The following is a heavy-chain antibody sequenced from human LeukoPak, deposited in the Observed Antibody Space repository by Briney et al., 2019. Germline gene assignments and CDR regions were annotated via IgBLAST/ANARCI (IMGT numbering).Heavy chain of an antibody. D-gene: IGHD2-2*01. CDR2: INHSGST. CDR3: ARDVHCSSTSCLRHYYYYGMDV. Sequence: SETLSLTCAAYGGSFSGYYWSWIRQPPGKGLEWIGEINHSGSTNYNPSLKSRVTISVDTSNNQFSLKLSSVTAADTAVYYCARDVHCSSTSCLRHYYYYGMDVWGQGTTVTVSS. CDR1: GGSFSGYY. J-gene: IGHJ6*02. V-gene: IGHV4-34*01.